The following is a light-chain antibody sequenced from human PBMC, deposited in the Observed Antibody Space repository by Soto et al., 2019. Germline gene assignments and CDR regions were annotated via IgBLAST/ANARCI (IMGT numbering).Light chain of an antibody. V-gene: IGKV3-11*01. CDR2: DAS. CDR3: QQRSNWPMYT. J-gene: IGKJ2*01. Sequence: EIVLTQSPATLSLSPGERATLSCRASQSVDSYLSWYQHKPGQAPRLLIYDASNRATGIPDRFSGSGSGTDFTLTISSLEPEDFAVYYCQQRSNWPMYTFGQGTKLEIK. CDR1: QSVDSY.